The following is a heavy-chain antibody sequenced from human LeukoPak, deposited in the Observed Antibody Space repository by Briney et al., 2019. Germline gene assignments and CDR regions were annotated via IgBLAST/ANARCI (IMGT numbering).Heavy chain of an antibody. CDR1: GFTFSSYA. Sequence: GGSLRLSCAASGFTFSSYAMSWVRQAPGKGLEWVSAISGSGGSTYYADSVKGRFTISRDNSKNTLYLQMNSLRAEDTSVYHGAKGVYSSSWYDWFDPWGQGTLVTVSS. D-gene: IGHD6-13*01. CDR2: ISGSGGST. J-gene: IGHJ5*02. V-gene: IGHV3-23*01. CDR3: AKGVYSSSWYDWFDP.